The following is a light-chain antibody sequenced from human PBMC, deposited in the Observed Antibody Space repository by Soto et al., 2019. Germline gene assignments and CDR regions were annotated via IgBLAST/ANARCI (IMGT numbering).Light chain of an antibody. V-gene: IGKV3-20*01. Sequence: EIVLTQSPCTLSLSPGERATLSCRASQSVSSYLAWYQQKPGQAPRVLIYGASTRATDVPDRFSGSGSGADFTLSISRLEPEDFAVYYCQQYGSSPPRTFGQRTKVDIK. CDR1: QSVSSY. CDR3: QQYGSSPPRT. CDR2: GAS. J-gene: IGKJ1*01.